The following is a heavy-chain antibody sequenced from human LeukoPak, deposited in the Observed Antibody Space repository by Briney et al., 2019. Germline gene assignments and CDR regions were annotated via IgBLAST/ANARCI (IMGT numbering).Heavy chain of an antibody. CDR1: GGSISSYY. J-gene: IGHJ5*02. CDR3: AIDRATVTNDYWFDP. CDR2: IYYSGST. V-gene: IGHV4-59*01. Sequence: PSETLSLTCTVSGGSISSYYWSWIRQPPGKGLEWIGYIYYSGSTNYNPSLKSRVTISVDTSKNQFSLKLSSVTAADTAVYYCAIDRATVTNDYWFDPWGQGTLVTVSS. D-gene: IGHD4-11*01.